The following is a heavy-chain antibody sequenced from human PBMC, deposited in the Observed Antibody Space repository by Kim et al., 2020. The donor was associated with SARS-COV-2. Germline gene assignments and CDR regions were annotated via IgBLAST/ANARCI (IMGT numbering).Heavy chain of an antibody. V-gene: IGHV7-4-1*02. CDR1: GYTFTSYA. CDR3: AREGPDHCSSTSCYGPDAFDS. Sequence: ASVKVSCKASGYTFTSYAMNWVRQAPGQGLEWMGWINTNTGNPTYAQGFTGRFVFSLDTSVSTAYLQISSLKAEDTAVYYCAREGPDHCSSTSCYGPDAFDSWGQGTMVTVSS. D-gene: IGHD2-2*01. J-gene: IGHJ3*02. CDR2: INTNTGNP.